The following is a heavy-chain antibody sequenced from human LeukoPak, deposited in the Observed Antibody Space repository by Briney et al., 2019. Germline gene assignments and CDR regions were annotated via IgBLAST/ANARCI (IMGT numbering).Heavy chain of an antibody. CDR3: ASPSSGQSFDI. V-gene: IGHV3-53*01. Sequence: GGSLRLSCAASGFTFSSHAMSWVRQAPGKGLEWVSVIYTGGNTYYADSVKGRFTISRDNSKNTLYLQMHSLRAEDTAVYYCASPSSGQSFDIWGQGTMVTVSS. J-gene: IGHJ3*02. D-gene: IGHD6-19*01. CDR1: GFTFSSHA. CDR2: IYTGGNT.